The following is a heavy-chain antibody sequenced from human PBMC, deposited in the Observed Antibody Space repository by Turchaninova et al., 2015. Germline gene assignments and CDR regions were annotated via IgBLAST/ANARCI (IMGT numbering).Heavy chain of an antibody. V-gene: IGHV2-70*04. CDR3: ARTQRGGLDY. J-gene: IGHJ4*02. CDR2: IDWDDDK. CDR1: GFSLSTSEKR. Sequence: QVTXXXSGPALVXXXQTLTLTCTFSGFSLSTSEKRGSWIRQPPGKALEWLPRIDWDDDKFYSTSRKTRLTISKDTSKNQVVLTMTNMDPVDTATYYCARTQRGGLDYWGQGTLVTVSS. D-gene: IGHD3-10*01.